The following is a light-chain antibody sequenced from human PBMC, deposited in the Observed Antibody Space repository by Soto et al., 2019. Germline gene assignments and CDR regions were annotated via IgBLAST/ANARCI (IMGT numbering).Light chain of an antibody. J-gene: IGKJ3*01. CDR1: QSVSSSY. CDR3: HKHGISHPSIT. Sequence: EIVLTQSPGTLSLSPGERATLSCRASQSVSSSYLAWYQQKPGQAPRLLIYGASSRATGIPDRFSGSGSGTDFTLTISRLEPEDFAVYYCHKHGISHPSITLCPGTNADIK. CDR2: GAS. V-gene: IGKV3-20*01.